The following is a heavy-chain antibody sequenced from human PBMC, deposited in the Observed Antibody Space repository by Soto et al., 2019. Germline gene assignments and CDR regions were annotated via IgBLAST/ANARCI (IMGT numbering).Heavy chain of an antibody. CDR3: ASGSRVYYFDY. Sequence: SETLSLTCTVSGGSISNYYWSWFRQPPGKGLEWIGYIYNSGSATYNPSLKSRVTILVDTSKNQFSLKLDSVTAADTAVYYCASGSRVYYFDYWGQGTLVTVSS. CDR2: IYNSGSA. D-gene: IGHD2-8*01. V-gene: IGHV4-59*01. CDR1: GGSISNYY. J-gene: IGHJ4*02.